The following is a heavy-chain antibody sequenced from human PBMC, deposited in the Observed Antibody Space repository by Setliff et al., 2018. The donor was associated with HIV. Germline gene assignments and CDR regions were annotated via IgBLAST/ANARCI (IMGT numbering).Heavy chain of an antibody. V-gene: IGHV1-18*04. D-gene: IGHD1-26*01. CDR2: ISAYTANT. Sequence: GASVKVSCKTFGYYFNIDYMHWVRQAPGQGLEWMGWISAYTANTNYAQNLQGRVTLTTDTSTSTAYVELRSLRSDDTAVYYCARVRVGATPLDYWGQGTLVTVSS. J-gene: IGHJ4*02. CDR3: ARVRVGATPLDY. CDR1: GYYFNIDY.